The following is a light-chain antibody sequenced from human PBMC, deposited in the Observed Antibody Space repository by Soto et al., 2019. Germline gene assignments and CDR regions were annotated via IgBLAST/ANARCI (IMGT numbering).Light chain of an antibody. Sequence: DIQMTQSPSTLSASVGDRVTITCRASQSISSWLAWYQQKPGKSPKLLIYKASSLESRVRSRFSGSRSGTEFTLTISSLQPADFATYYCQQYNSDSHTFGQRTKLEIK. CDR1: QSISSW. CDR3: QQYNSDSHT. J-gene: IGKJ2*01. CDR2: KAS. V-gene: IGKV1-5*03.